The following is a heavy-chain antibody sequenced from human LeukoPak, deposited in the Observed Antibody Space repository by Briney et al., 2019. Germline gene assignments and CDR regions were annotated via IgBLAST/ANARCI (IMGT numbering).Heavy chain of an antibody. D-gene: IGHD3-22*01. CDR1: GFTFSSYA. V-gene: IGHV3-23*01. J-gene: IGHJ5*02. CDR2: ISGSGGST. CDR3: AKDGVVVVTGYNWFDP. Sequence: GGSLRLSCAASGFTFSSYAMSWVRQAPGKGLEWVSAISGSGGSTYYADSVKGRFTISRDNSKNTLYLQMNSLRAEDTAVYYCAKDGVVVVTGYNWFDPWGQGTLVTVSS.